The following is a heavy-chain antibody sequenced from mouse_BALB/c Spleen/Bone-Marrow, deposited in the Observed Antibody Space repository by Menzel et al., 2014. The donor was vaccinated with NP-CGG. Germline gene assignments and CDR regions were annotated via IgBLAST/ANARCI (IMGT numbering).Heavy chain of an antibody. CDR1: GFTFIDYY. CDR2: IRNKAYGYTT. CDR3: TRDMGGILFDS. D-gene: IGHD4-1*01. V-gene: IGHV7-3*02. Sequence: EVQGVESGGGLVQPGGSLRLSCVTSGFTFIDYYMNWVRQPPGKALEWVGFIRNKAYGYTTEYSASVKGRFTISRDNSQSILYLQMNTLRAEDSATYYCTRDMGGILFDSWGQGTTLTVSS. J-gene: IGHJ2*01.